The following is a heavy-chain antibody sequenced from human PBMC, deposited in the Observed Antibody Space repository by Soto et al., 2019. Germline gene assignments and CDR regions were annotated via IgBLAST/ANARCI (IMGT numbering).Heavy chain of an antibody. CDR3: AKRRGAGGHFDY. Sequence: DVQLLESGGGLVQPEGSLRLSCAASGFTFSSYAMGWVRQGPGKGLARVAVVSIGGSTHYADSVRGRFTISRDNSKNTLSLQMNSLAAEDTAVYFCAKRRGAGGHFDYWGQGALVPVSS. J-gene: IGHJ4*02. D-gene: IGHD1-26*01. V-gene: IGHV3-23*01. CDR2: VSIGGST. CDR1: GFTFSSYA.